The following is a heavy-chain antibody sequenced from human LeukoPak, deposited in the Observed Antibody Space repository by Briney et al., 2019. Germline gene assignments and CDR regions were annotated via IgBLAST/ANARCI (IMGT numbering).Heavy chain of an antibody. CDR3: TRLTTCTTTSCFFDY. CDR2: IIPILGIA. D-gene: IGHD2-2*01. Sequence: SVKVSCKASGGTFSSCAISWVRQAPGQGLGWMGRIIPILGIANYAQKFQGRVTITADKSTSTAYMELSSLRSEDTAVYYCTRLTTCTTTSCFFDYWGQGSLVTVSS. CDR1: GGTFSSCA. V-gene: IGHV1-69*04. J-gene: IGHJ4*02.